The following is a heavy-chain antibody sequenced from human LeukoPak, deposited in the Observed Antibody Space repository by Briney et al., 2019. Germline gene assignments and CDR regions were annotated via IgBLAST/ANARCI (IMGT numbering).Heavy chain of an antibody. D-gene: IGHD3-22*01. Sequence: SQTLSLTCTVFGGSISSGGYYWSWIRQHPGKGLEWIGNIYYSGGTSYNPSLKSRVTISVDTSKNQFSLKLSSVTAADTAVYYCARYYFDDSGSYPDNLPHFDFWGRGILVSVSS. CDR2: IYYSGGT. CDR3: ARYYFDDSGSYPDNLPHFDF. CDR1: GGSISSGGYY. J-gene: IGHJ4*02. V-gene: IGHV4-31*03.